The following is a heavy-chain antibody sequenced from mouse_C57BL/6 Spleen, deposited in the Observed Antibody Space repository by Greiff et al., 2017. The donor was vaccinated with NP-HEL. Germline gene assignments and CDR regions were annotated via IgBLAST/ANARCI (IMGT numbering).Heavy chain of an antibody. D-gene: IGHD2-4*01. CDR3: ARACDYDPTWFAY. CDR1: GYAFSSYW. J-gene: IGHJ3*01. V-gene: IGHV1-80*01. Sequence: QVQLKQSGAELVKPGASVKISCKASGYAFSSYWMNWVKQRPGKGLEWIGQIYPGDGDTNYNGKFKGKATLTADKSSSTAYMQLSSLTSEDSAVYFCARACDYDPTWFAYWGQGTLVTVSA. CDR2: IYPGDGDT.